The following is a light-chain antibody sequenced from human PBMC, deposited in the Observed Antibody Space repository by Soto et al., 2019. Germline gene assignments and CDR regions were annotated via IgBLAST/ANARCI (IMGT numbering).Light chain of an antibody. Sequence: QSALTQPASVSGSPGQSITISCTGTSSDVGGYNYVSWYQHHPGKAPKLMIYDVSNRPSGVSNRFSGSKSDNTASLTISGLQAEDEADYYCSSYTSSNTLVVFGGGTKLTVL. J-gene: IGLJ2*01. CDR3: SSYTSSNTLVV. CDR1: SSDVGGYNY. V-gene: IGLV2-14*03. CDR2: DVS.